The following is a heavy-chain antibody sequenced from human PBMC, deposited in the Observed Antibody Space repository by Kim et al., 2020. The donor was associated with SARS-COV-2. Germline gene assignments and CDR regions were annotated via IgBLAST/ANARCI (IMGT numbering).Heavy chain of an antibody. Sequence: KTDGGTTDYAAPVKGRFTISRDDSKNTLYLQMNSLKTEDTAVYYCTTPGYWGQGTLVTVSS. J-gene: IGHJ4*02. CDR3: TTPGY. V-gene: IGHV3-15*01. CDR2: KTDGGTT.